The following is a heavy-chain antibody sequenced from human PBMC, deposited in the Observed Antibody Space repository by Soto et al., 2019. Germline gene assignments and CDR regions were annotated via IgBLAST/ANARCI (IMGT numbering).Heavy chain of an antibody. CDR3: ARFSVGNLDAFDI. CDR1: GFTLRSHS. J-gene: IGHJ3*02. V-gene: IGHV3-21*01. D-gene: IGHD1-26*01. CDR2: ISSSSGYI. Sequence: EVQLVESGGGLVMPGGSLRLSCVGSGFTLRSHSMTWFRQAPGRGLDRVSTISSSSGYIDYADSVKGRFTISRDNAENSLFLQMNSLRAEDTAVYYCARFSVGNLDAFDIWGQGTLVTVSS.